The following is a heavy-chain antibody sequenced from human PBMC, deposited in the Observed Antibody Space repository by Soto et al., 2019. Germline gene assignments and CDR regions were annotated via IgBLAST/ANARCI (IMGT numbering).Heavy chain of an antibody. Sequence: SVKVSCKASGGTFSSYAISWLRQAPGQGLEWMGGIIPIFGTANYAQKFQGRVTITADKSTSTAYMELSSLRSEDTAVYYCAREYSRGYSGYGPWGQGTMVTVSS. J-gene: IGHJ3*01. CDR3: AREYSRGYSGYGP. V-gene: IGHV1-69*06. D-gene: IGHD5-12*01. CDR2: IIPIFGTA. CDR1: GGTFSSYA.